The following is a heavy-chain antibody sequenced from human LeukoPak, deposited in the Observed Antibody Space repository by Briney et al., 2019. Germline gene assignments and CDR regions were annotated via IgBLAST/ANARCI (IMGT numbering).Heavy chain of an antibody. Sequence: SETLSLTCTVSGGSISSGSYSWSWIRQPAGKGLEWIGRIYTSGSTNYNPSLKSRVTISVDTSKNQFSLKLSSVTAADTAVYYCARDKGIVGARGTFFDYWGQGTLVTVSS. D-gene: IGHD1-26*01. CDR2: IYTSGST. V-gene: IGHV4-61*02. CDR3: ARDKGIVGARGTFFDY. J-gene: IGHJ4*02. CDR1: GGSISSGSYS.